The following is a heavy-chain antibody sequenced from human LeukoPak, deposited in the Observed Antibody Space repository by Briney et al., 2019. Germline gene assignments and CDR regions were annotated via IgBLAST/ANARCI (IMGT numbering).Heavy chain of an antibody. Sequence: SETLSLTCAVYGGSFSGYYWSWIRQPPGKGLEWIGEINHSGSTNYNPSLKSRVTISVDTSKNQFSLKLSSVTAADTAVYYCARVGSYRYDSSGYYYRGQFDPWGQGTLVTVSS. CDR3: ARVGSYRYDSSGYYYRGQFDP. V-gene: IGHV4-34*01. D-gene: IGHD3-22*01. J-gene: IGHJ5*02. CDR1: GGSFSGYY. CDR2: INHSGST.